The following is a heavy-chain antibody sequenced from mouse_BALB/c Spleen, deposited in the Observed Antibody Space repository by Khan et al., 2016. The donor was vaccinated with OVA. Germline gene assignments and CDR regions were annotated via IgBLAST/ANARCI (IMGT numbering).Heavy chain of an antibody. CDR3: ARFETTVADY. V-gene: IGHV1-81*01. CDR2: IYPGSGTT. J-gene: IGHJ2*01. Sequence: QVRLQQSGPELVKPGASVKMSCKASGYTFTDYIISWVKQRTGQGLEWIGEIYPGSGTTNYNEKFKGKATLTAAKSSKTAYMQLNSRTSVDSAFYFCARFETTVADYWGQGTTLTVSS. CDR1: GYTFTDYI. D-gene: IGHD1-1*01.